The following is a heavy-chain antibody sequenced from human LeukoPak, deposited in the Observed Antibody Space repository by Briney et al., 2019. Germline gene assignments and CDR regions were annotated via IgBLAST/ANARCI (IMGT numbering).Heavy chain of an antibody. CDR3: AKLLVPRTKDTAMPFDY. D-gene: IGHD5-18*01. V-gene: IGHV3-23*01. Sequence: GGSLRLSCAASGLTFSSYAMSWVRQAPGKGLEWVSAISGSGGSTYYADSVKGRFTISRDNSKNTLYLQMNGLRAEDTAVYYCAKLLVPRTKDTAMPFDYWGQGTLVTVSS. J-gene: IGHJ4*02. CDR1: GLTFSSYA. CDR2: ISGSGGST.